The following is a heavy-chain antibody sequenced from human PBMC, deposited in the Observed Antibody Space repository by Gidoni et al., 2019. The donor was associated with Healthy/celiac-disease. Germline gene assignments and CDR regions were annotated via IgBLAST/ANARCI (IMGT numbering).Heavy chain of an antibody. V-gene: IGHV3-30*18. Sequence: QVQLVESGGGVVQPGRALRLSCAASGFTFSSYGMHWVRQAPGKGLEWVAVISYDGSNKYYADSVKGRFTISRDNSKNTLYLQMNSLRAEDTAVYYCAKGGRTLRLGELSLGYWGQGTLVTVSS. D-gene: IGHD3-16*02. CDR1: GFTFSSYG. CDR3: AKGGRTLRLGELSLGY. J-gene: IGHJ4*02. CDR2: ISYDGSNK.